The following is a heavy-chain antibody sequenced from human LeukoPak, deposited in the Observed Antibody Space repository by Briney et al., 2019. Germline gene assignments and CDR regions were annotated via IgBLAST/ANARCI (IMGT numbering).Heavy chain of an antibody. CDR2: ISGSGGST. V-gene: IGHV3-23*01. CDR1: GFTFSSYA. J-gene: IGHJ4*02. D-gene: IGHD3-22*01. CDR3: AKDFRSSGYYLSIDY. Sequence: GGSLRLSCAASGFTFSSYAMSWVRQAPGKGLEWVSAISGSGGSTYYADSVKGRFTISRDNSKNTLYLQMNSLRAEDTAVYYCAKDFRSSGYYLSIDYWGQGTLVTVSS.